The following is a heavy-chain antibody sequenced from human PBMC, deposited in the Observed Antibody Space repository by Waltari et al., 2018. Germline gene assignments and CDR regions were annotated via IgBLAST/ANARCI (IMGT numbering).Heavy chain of an antibody. V-gene: IGHV3-74*01. Sequence: EVQLVESGGGLVQPGGCLGLSCVTSGFTFSSYWRHWVRQVSGKGQGWVSRINSDGSTTSYADSVKGRFTISRDNAKNTLYLQMNSLRADDTSVYYCARAQLTMARNLDLWGRGTLVTVSS. D-gene: IGHD3-10*01. J-gene: IGHJ2*01. CDR1: GFTFSSYW. CDR3: ARAQLTMARNLDL. CDR2: INSDGSTT.